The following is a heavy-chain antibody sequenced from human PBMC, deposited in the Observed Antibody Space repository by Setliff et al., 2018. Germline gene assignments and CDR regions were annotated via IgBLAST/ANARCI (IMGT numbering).Heavy chain of an antibody. CDR3: ASSSGGNYEAYFDY. CDR1: GFLYSNNA. Sequence: GGSLRLSCAASGFLYSNNAFHWVRQTPGKGLEWVAVISYDGTITHYVDSVKGRFSISRDNSQNTLYLQMNSLSPEDTALYYCASSSGGNYEAYFDYWGQGTLGTSPQ. D-gene: IGHD2-15*01. CDR2: ISYDGTIT. V-gene: IGHV3-30*04. J-gene: IGHJ4*02.